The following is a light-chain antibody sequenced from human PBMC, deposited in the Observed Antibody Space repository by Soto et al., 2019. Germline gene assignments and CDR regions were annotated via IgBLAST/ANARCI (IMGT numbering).Light chain of an antibody. J-gene: IGKJ4*01. CDR3: QHRSSWPLT. CDR2: DAS. V-gene: IGKV3-11*01. CDR1: QSVTIN. Sequence: EVVLTQSPATLSSSPGDRATLSCRASQSVTINLTWYQQRPGQAPRLLIYDASTRATGIPARFSGSGSGTDFTLTISSLEPEDFAVYFCQHRSSWPLTFGGGTKVEI.